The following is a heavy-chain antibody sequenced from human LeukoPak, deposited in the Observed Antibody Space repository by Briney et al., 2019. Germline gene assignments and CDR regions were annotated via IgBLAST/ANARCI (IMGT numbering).Heavy chain of an antibody. CDR2: IWYDGSNK. CDR1: GFTFSSYG. V-gene: IGHV3-33*01. D-gene: IGHD3-10*01. Sequence: PGRSLRLSCAAAGFTFSSYGMHWVSQAPGKGLEWVAVIWYDGSNKYYAGSVKGRFTISRDNSKNTLYLQMNSLRAEDTAVYYCARDSDGSGSYHYYYGMDVWGQGTTVTVSS. CDR3: ARDSDGSGSYHYYYGMDV. J-gene: IGHJ6*02.